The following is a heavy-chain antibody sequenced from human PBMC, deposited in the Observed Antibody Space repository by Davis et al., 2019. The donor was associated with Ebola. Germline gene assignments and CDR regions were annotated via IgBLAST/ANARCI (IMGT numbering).Heavy chain of an antibody. CDR2: LSSYVSNT. J-gene: IGHJ2*01. V-gene: IGHV3-30*18. Sequence: GGSLRLSCAASGFTFSSYGMHWXXXXXXXXXXXXXVLSSYVSNTSYADSVKGRFTISRDNSKNTLYLQRNSLRAEDTAVYYCEKYMGRGYYDSSGYYYGRWYFDLWGRGTLVTVSS. D-gene: IGHD3-22*01. CDR1: GFTFSSYG. CDR3: EKYMGRGYYDSSGYYYGRWYFDL.